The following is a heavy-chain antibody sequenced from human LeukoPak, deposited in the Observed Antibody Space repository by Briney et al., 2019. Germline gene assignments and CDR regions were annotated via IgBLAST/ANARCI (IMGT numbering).Heavy chain of an antibody. CDR2: IYYSGST. CDR1: GGSISSSSYY. D-gene: IGHD6-19*01. V-gene: IGHV4-39*07. J-gene: IGHJ4*02. Sequence: SETLSLTCTVSGGSISSSSYYWGWIRQPPGKGLEWIGSIYYSGSTYYNPSLKSRVTISVDTSKNQFSLKLSSVTAADTAVYYCARVGSGWYWGQGTLVTVSS. CDR3: ARVGSGWY.